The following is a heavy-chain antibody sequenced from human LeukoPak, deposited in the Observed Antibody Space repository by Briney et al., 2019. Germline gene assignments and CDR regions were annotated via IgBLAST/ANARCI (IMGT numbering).Heavy chain of an antibody. CDR3: ARDISGRYCSSTSCPRQSGVPDNWFDP. J-gene: IGHJ5*02. Sequence: SETLSLTCAVYGGSFSGYYWSWIRQPPGKGLEWIGEINHSGSTNYNPSLKSRVTISVDTSKNQFSLKLSSVTAADTAVYYCARDISGRYCSSTSCPRQSGVPDNWFDPWGQGTLVTVSS. CDR1: GGSFSGYY. D-gene: IGHD2-2*01. CDR2: INHSGST. V-gene: IGHV4-34*01.